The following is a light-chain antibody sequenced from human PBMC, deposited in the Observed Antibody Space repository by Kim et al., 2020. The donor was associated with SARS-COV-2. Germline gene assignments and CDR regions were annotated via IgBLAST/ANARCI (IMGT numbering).Light chain of an antibody. J-gene: IGKJ4*01. CDR1: QTIRSTP. Sequence: SPGERATLACRARQTIRSTPLAWYQPKSGQAPTVLIYGASTRATGIPERFIGSGSGADFTLTVTRLEPEDAAVYYCQHYDSPPLIFGGGTKVDIK. CDR3: QHYDSPPLI. CDR2: GAS. V-gene: IGKV3-20*01.